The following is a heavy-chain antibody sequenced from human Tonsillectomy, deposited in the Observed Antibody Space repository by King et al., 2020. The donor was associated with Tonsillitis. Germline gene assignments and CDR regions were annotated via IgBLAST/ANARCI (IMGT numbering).Heavy chain of an antibody. D-gene: IGHD2-2*01. CDR3: ARDSVVPAAMEAEYYYGMDV. CDR1: GGSISSSSYY. V-gene: IGHV4-39*02. J-gene: IGHJ6*02. Sequence: QLQESGPGLVKPSETLSLTCTVSGGSISSSSYYWGWIRQPPGKGLEWIGSIYYSGSTYYNPSLKSRVTISVDTSKNRFSLKLSSVTAADTAVYYCARDSVVPAAMEAEYYYGMDVWGQGTTVTVSS. CDR2: IYYSGST.